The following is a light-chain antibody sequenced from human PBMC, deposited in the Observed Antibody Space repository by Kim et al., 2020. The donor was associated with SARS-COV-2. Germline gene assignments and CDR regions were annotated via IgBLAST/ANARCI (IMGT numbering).Light chain of an antibody. V-gene: IGKV1-39*01. CDR1: QSITTY. CDR2: AAS. CDR3: QQSFDTPFT. J-gene: IGKJ3*01. Sequence: DIPMTQSPSSLSASVGDRVTITCRASQSITTYLNWYQQKPGEAPKLLIYAASSLQSGVPSRFSGSGSGTDFTLTISSLQPEDFATYYCQQSFDTPFTFGPGTKVDIK.